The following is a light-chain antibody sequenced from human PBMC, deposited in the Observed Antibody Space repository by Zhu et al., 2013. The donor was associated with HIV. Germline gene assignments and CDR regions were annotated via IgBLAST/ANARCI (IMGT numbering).Light chain of an antibody. CDR2: TNN. CDR1: TSNIGSNA. J-gene: IGLJ3*02. Sequence: QSVLTQPPSVSGAPGQRVTISCSGSTSNIGSNAVNWYQQLPGMAPKLLIYTNNQRPSGVPDRFSGSKSGTSASLAISGLQSEDEAHYYCQSYDSVLSAWVFGGGTKLTVL. V-gene: IGLV1-44*01. CDR3: QSYDSVLSAWV.